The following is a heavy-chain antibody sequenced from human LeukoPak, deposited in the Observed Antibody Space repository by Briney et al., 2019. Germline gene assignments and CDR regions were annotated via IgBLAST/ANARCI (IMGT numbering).Heavy chain of an antibody. Sequence: SETLSLTCTVSGGSISTYYWGWIRQPPGRGLEWIGYSSSSGSTNYNPSLNSRVTISVDTSKNQFSLKLSSVTAADTAVYHYARHGGSYSHDYWGQGTLVTVSS. J-gene: IGHJ4*02. CDR3: ARHGGSYSHDY. D-gene: IGHD1-26*01. CDR2: SSSSGST. V-gene: IGHV4-59*08. CDR1: GGSISTYY.